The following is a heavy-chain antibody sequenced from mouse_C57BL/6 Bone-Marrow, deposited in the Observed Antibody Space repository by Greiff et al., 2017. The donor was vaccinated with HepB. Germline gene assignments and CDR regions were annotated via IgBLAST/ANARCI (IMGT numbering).Heavy chain of an antibody. V-gene: IGHV1-54*01. CDR3: ARATTVVADYFDY. Sequence: QVQLQQSGAELVRPGPSVKVSCKASGYAFTNYLIEWVKQRPGQGLEWIGVINPGSGGTNYNEKFKGKATLTADKSSSTAYMQLSSLTSEDSAVYFCARATTVVADYFDYWGQGTTLTVSS. CDR1: GYAFTNYL. CDR2: INPGSGGT. D-gene: IGHD1-1*01. J-gene: IGHJ2*01.